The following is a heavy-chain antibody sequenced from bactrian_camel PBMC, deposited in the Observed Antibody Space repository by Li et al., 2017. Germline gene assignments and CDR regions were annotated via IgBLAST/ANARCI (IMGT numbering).Heavy chain of an antibody. CDR2: IDSDGTT. CDR1: GYGHITKC. D-gene: IGHD5*01. J-gene: IGHJ4*01. CDR3: GAIYRDEGCNVVTGGWEFAY. V-gene: IGHV3S53*01. Sequence: HVQLVESGGGSVTAGGSLRLSCSPSGYGHITKCMGWFRQAPGKLREGVATIDSDGTTDYADSVKGRFTISRDNAKNTLYLQIDSLKPEDTAMYYCGAIYRDEGCNVVTGGWEFAYWGRGTQVTVS.